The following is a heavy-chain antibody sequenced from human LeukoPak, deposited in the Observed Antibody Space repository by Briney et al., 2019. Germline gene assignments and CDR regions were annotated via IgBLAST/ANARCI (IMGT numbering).Heavy chain of an antibody. V-gene: IGHV3-23*01. D-gene: IGHD6-19*01. CDR2: ISGSGGST. CDR3: ANSLWLFPIDY. Sequence: GGSLRLSCAASGFTFSSYAMSWVRQAPGKGLEWVSTISGSGGSTYYADSVKGRFTISRDNSKNTLYLQMNSLRAVDTAVYYCANSLWLFPIDYWGQGTLVTVSS. CDR1: GFTFSSYA. J-gene: IGHJ4*02.